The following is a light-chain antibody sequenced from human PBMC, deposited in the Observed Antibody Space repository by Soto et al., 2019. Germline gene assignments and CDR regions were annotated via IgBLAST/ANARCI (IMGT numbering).Light chain of an antibody. Sequence: DSRMTHSPSTLSSSVVDTVTFTCRASQSVSGWLAWYQQKPGEAPKLLIYDASALPRGVPSRFSGSGSGTKLTLTIARLHPAAFAHYHCQQSETFSGTFGTGTKVDIK. J-gene: IGKJ1*01. CDR1: QSVSGW. CDR2: DAS. CDR3: QQSETFSGT. V-gene: IGKV1-5*01.